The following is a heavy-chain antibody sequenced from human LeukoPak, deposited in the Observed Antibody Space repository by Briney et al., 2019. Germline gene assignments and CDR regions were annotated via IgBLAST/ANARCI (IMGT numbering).Heavy chain of an antibody. Sequence: GGSLRLSCAASGFTFSSYWMHWVRQAPGKGLVWVSRINSDGSSTSYADSVKGRFNISRDNAKNTLYLQMNSLRAEDTAVYYCARGDSSGSENDYYYGMDVWGQGTTVTVSS. J-gene: IGHJ6*02. CDR1: GFTFSSYW. D-gene: IGHD3-22*01. CDR3: ARGDSSGSENDYYYGMDV. CDR2: INSDGSST. V-gene: IGHV3-74*01.